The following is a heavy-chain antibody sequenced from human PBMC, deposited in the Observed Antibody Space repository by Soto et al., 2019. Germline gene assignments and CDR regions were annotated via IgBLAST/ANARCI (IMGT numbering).Heavy chain of an antibody. D-gene: IGHD1-26*01. J-gene: IGHJ4*02. CDR2: IYYSGST. Sequence: SETLSLTCTVSGGSIISGDYYWILIRQPPGKGLEWIGYIYYSGSTYYNPSLKSRVTISVDTSKNQFSLKLSSVTAADTAVYYCAREEAVGAAHFDYWGQGTLVTVSS. CDR3: AREEAVGAAHFDY. V-gene: IGHV4-30-4*01. CDR1: GGSIISGDYY.